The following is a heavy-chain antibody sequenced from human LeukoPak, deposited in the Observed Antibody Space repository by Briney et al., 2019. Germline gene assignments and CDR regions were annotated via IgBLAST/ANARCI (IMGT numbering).Heavy chain of an antibody. Sequence: GGSLRLSCAASGFSFSIYSMNWVRQAPGKGLEWVSSISGSSSYTYYADSVQGRFSISRDNAKNSLYLQMNSLRAEDTAVYYCARGDRLGYCTNGVCYPTDYWGQGTLVTVSS. CDR2: ISGSSSYT. CDR1: GFSFSIYS. V-gene: IGHV3-21*01. J-gene: IGHJ4*02. CDR3: ARGDRLGYCTNGVCYPTDY. D-gene: IGHD2-8*01.